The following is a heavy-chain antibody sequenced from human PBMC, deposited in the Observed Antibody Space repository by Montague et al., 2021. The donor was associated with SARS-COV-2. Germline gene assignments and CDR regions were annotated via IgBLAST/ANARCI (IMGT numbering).Heavy chain of an antibody. D-gene: IGHD2-2*01. CDR2: INYSGST. CDR3: AAQSSGGYCSSSSCYVWFDP. CDR1: GGSISSSSYY. J-gene: IGHJ5*02. Sequence: SETLSLTCTVSGGSISSSSYYWGWIRQPPGKGLEWIGSINYSGSTXYNPSLKSRVTISVDTSKIRFYLKLSSVTAADTAVYFCAAQSSGGYCSSSSCYVWFDPWGQGTLVTVSS. V-gene: IGHV4-39*01.